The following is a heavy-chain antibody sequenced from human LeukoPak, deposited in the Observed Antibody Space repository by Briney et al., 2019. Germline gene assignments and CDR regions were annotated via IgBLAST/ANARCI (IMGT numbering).Heavy chain of an antibody. CDR1: GGSISSGSYY. J-gene: IGHJ4*02. CDR2: FYTSGST. CDR3: ARDRPFIVGAWRGHFDY. V-gene: IGHV4-61*02. Sequence: SDTLSLTCTVSGGSISSGSYYWSWIRQPAGKGLEWVGRFYTSGSTNYNPSLQSLVTISVDTSKTQFTLKLSPVAAANTAVYYCARDRPFIVGAWRGHFDYWGQGTLVTVSS. D-gene: IGHD1-26*01.